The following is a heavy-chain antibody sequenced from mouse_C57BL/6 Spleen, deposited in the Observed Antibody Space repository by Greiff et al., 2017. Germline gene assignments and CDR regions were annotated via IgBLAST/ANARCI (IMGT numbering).Heavy chain of an antibody. Sequence: HVQLQQSVAELVSPASSVKLSCKASAYTFTSSWMDWVKQRPGQGLEWIGNIYPSDSETHYNQKFKDKATLTVDKSSSTAYMQLSSLTSEDSAVYYGARWAVDAMDYRGQGNLVTVST. J-gene: IGHJ4*01. CDR2: IYPSDSET. CDR3: ARWAVDAMDY. D-gene: IGHD1-1*01. V-gene: IGHV1-61*01. CDR1: AYTFTSSW.